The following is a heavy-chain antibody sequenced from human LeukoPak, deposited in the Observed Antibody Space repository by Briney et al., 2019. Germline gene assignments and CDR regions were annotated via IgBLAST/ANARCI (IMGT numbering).Heavy chain of an antibody. J-gene: IGHJ4*02. CDR3: AREVAVAGTYYFDY. D-gene: IGHD6-19*01. CDR2: ISYDGSNK. V-gene: IGHV3-30-3*01. Sequence: PGGSLRLSCAASGFTFSSYAMHWVRQAPGKGLERVAVISYDGSNKYYADSVKGRFTISRDNSKNTLYLQMNSLRAEDTAVYYCAREVAVAGTYYFDYWGQGTLVTVSS. CDR1: GFTFSSYA.